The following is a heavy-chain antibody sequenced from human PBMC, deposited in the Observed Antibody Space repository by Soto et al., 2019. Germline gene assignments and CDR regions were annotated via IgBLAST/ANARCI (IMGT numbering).Heavy chain of an antibody. Sequence: GGSLRLSCAASGFIFDDYAMHWVRQVPGKGLEWVSGISWNSVTIFYADSVKGRFTISRDNAKNSLYLQMDSLRADDTALYYCTKDHSDSLGVGPRFGYWGQRTLVTVSS. CDR2: ISWNSVTI. CDR1: GFIFDDYA. CDR3: TKDHSDSLGVGPRFGY. D-gene: IGHD1-26*01. J-gene: IGHJ4*02. V-gene: IGHV3-9*01.